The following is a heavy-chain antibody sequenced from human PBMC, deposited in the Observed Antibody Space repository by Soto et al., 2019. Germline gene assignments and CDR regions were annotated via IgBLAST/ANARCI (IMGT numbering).Heavy chain of an antibody. V-gene: IGHV1-18*01. D-gene: IGHD2-15*01. CDR3: ARDERACSGGRCYSAECVDY. CDR1: GYTFTSNG. Sequence: QVHLVQSGAEVKKPGASVKVSCKASGYTFTSNGISWVRQAPGQGLEWMGWISTYNGNTNYAQKFQGRVTMTTDTPTSTAYMELRSLTSDDTAVYYWARDERACSGGRCYSAECVDYWGQGTLVTVSS. CDR2: ISTYNGNT. J-gene: IGHJ4*02.